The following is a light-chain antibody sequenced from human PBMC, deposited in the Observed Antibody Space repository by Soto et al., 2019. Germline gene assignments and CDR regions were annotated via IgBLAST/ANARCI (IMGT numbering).Light chain of an antibody. CDR3: MQALQTPS. CDR1: QSPLHSNRYNY. V-gene: IGKV2-28*01. J-gene: IGKJ4*01. CDR2: LGS. Sequence: DIVMTQSPLSLPVTPGEPASISCRSSQSPLHSNRYNYLDWYLQKPGQSPQLLIYLGSNRASGVPDRFSGSGSGTDFTLKISRVEAEDVGVYYCMQALQTPSFGGGTKVDIK.